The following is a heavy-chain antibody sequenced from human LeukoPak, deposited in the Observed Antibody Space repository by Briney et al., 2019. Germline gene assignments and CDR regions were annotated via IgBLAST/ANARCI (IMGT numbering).Heavy chain of an antibody. CDR1: GLLFSDYE. Sequence: GGSLRLSCGASGLLFSDYEMNWVRQAPGKGLEWISYISTRGGTIYYADSVEGRFTISRDNAKNALYLQMNSLRVEDTAFYYCVRDGYSYGYDFDYWGQGTLVAVSP. V-gene: IGHV3-48*03. CDR2: ISTRGGTI. J-gene: IGHJ4*02. D-gene: IGHD5-18*01. CDR3: VRDGYSYGYDFDY.